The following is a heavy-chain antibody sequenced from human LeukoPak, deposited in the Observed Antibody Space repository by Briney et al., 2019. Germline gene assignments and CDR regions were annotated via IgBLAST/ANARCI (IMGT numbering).Heavy chain of an antibody. CDR3: VESGNRGYSYGYSVFDI. V-gene: IGHV4-59*08. Sequence: KPSETLSLTCTVSGGSISSSYWSWIRQPPGKGLEWIGYTSYSGSTDYNPSLKSRVTMSVDTSKNQFSLKLTSVIAADTAVYYCVESGNRGYSYGYSVFDIWGQGTTVTVSS. J-gene: IGHJ3*02. CDR1: GGSISSSY. CDR2: TSYSGST. D-gene: IGHD5-18*01.